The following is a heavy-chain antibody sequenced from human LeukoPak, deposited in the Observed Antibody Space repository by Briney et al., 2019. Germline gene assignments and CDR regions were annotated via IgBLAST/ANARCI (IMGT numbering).Heavy chain of an antibody. J-gene: IGHJ6*03. Sequence: SETLSLTCAVYGGSFSGYYWSWIRQPPGEGLEWIGEINHSGSTNYNPSLKSRVTISVDTSKNQFSLKLSSVTAADTAVYYCARRDWGLYYYYYMDVWGKGTTVTVSS. CDR3: ARRDWGLYYYYYMDV. CDR2: INHSGST. CDR1: GGSFSGYY. D-gene: IGHD3/OR15-3a*01. V-gene: IGHV4-34*01.